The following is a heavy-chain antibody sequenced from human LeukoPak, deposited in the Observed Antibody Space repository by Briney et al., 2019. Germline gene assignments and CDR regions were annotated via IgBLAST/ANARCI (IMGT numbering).Heavy chain of an antibody. CDR2: INLSGST. J-gene: IGHJ4*02. V-gene: IGHV4-34*01. CDR1: GGSFSGYY. Sequence: PSETLSLTCAVYGGSFSGYYWSWIRQPPGKGLEWIGEINLSGSTNYNPSLKSRVTISVDTSKNQFSLKLSSVTAADTAVYYCARGDGDSSGYYPKIVYFDYWGQGTLVTVSS. D-gene: IGHD3-22*01. CDR3: ARGDGDSSGYYPKIVYFDY.